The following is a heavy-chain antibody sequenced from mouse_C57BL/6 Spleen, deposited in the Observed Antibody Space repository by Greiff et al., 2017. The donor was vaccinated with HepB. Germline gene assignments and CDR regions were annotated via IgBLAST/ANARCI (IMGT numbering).Heavy chain of an antibody. CDR1: GFTFSDAW. Sequence: EVKLLESGGGLVQPGGSMKLSCAASGFTFSDAWMDWVRQSPEKGLEWVAEIRNKANNHATYYAESVKGRFTISRDDSKSSVYLQMNSLRAEDTGIYYCTSRRSTMVTTGFAYWGQGTLVTVSA. V-gene: IGHV6-6*01. CDR3: TSRRSTMVTTGFAY. CDR2: IRNKANNHAT. D-gene: IGHD2-2*01. J-gene: IGHJ3*01.